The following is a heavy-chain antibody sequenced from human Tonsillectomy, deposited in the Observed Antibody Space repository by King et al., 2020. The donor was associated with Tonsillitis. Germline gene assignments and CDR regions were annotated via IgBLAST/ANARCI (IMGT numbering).Heavy chain of an antibody. CDR1: GFTFSSYA. CDR2: ISYDGTNK. Sequence: VQLVESGGGVVQPGRSLRLSCAASGFTFSSYAIHWVRQAPGKGLEWVAVISYDGTNKNYAVSVGGRFTISRDNSKNTLYLQMNSLRAEDTALYYCARAAREWGLILEGAHVDYWGQGTLVTVSS. J-gene: IGHJ4*02. V-gene: IGHV3-30-3*01. CDR3: ARAAREWGLILEGAHVDY. D-gene: IGHD2-21*02.